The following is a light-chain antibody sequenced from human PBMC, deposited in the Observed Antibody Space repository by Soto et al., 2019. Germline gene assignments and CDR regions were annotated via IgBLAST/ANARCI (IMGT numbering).Light chain of an antibody. Sequence: DIVMTQSPDSLAVSLGERATINCKSSQSVLYTPNNNNYLAWFQQKPGQPPKLLIYWASNRESGAPDRFSGSGSGTDFTLTISSVQAEDVAVYYCHKYAREPFTFGQGPKLEIK. J-gene: IGKJ2*01. V-gene: IGKV4-1*01. CDR3: HKYAREPFT. CDR1: QSVLYTPNNNNY. CDR2: WAS.